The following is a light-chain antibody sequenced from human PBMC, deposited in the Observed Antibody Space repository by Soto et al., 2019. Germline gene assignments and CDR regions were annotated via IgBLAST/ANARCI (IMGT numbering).Light chain of an antibody. CDR1: RGIGNA. V-gene: IGKV1-27*01. Sequence: DIQMTQSPSSLSASVGDRVTITCRPSRGIGNALAWYQQKPGTVPKLLIHSASTLQSVVPSRFSGSGSGTDFTLTISSLQPEDVASYYCQKYDSAPTFGPGTKVEIK. CDR2: SAS. CDR3: QKYDSAPT. J-gene: IGKJ1*01.